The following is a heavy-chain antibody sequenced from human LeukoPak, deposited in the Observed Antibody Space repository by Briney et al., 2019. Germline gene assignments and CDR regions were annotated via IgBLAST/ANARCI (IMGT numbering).Heavy chain of an antibody. Sequence: GGSLRLSCAASGFTFSNYGMSWVRQAPGKGLEWVSAISGSGGSTYYADSVKGRFTISRDNSKNTLYLQMNSLRAEDTAVYYCAKDSWLHYFDYRGQGTLVTVSS. CDR2: ISGSGGST. CDR1: GFTFSNYG. V-gene: IGHV3-23*01. CDR3: AKDSWLHYFDY. D-gene: IGHD3-22*01. J-gene: IGHJ4*02.